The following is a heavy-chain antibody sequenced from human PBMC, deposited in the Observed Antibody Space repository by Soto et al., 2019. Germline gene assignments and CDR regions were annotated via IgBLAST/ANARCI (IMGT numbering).Heavy chain of an antibody. Sequence: EVQLLESGGGLVQPGGSVRLSCAASGLTFGNYAMSWVRQARGKGLEWVSAMSGDSGRTYYADSVKGRFTISRDTSKNALYLQMNTLRAEDTAVYYCAVTPNCGRDCSAASYWYFDIWGRGTLVTVSS. J-gene: IGHJ2*01. CDR3: AVTPNCGRDCSAASYWYFDI. CDR2: MSGDSGRT. CDR1: GLTFGNYA. V-gene: IGHV3-23*01. D-gene: IGHD2-21*02.